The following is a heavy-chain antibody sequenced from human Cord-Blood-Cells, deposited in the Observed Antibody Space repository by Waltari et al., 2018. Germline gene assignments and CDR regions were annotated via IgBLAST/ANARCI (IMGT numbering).Heavy chain of an antibody. Sequence: QVQLQQWGAGLLKPSETLSLTCAVYGGSFSGYYWSWIRQPPGTGLEWIGEINHSGSTNYNPSLKSRVTISVDTSKNQFSLKLSSVTAADTAVYYCARIAYCGGDCYSRHAFDIWGQGTMVTVSS. J-gene: IGHJ3*02. CDR3: ARIAYCGGDCYSRHAFDI. CDR1: GGSFSGYY. V-gene: IGHV4-34*01. CDR2: INHSGST. D-gene: IGHD2-21*01.